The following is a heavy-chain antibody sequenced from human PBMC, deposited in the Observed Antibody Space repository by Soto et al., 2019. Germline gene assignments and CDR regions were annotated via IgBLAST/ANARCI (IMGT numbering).Heavy chain of an antibody. J-gene: IGHJ4*02. CDR1: GISFGTYA. Sequence: PGRCLRLSCVASGISFGTYAMTWVRQVPGKGMEWVSSISGGIGSTFYADSVKGRFTISRDISKKMLFLHMNGLRGEDTGTYYCAKEAARYFDYWGRGTLVTVSS. CDR2: ISGGIGST. CDR3: AKEAARYFDY. V-gene: IGHV3-23*01.